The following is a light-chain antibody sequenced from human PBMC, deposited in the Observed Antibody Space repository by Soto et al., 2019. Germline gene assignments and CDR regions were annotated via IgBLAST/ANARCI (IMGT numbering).Light chain of an antibody. CDR1: SSDVGDYNY. CDR3: SSYTSTTTLYV. Sequence: QSALTQPASVSGSPGRSITISCTGTSSDVGDYNYVSWYQQHPGKAPKLIIYEATNRPSGVSNRFSASKSGNTASLTISGLQAEDEADYYCSSYTSTTTLYVFGTGTKVTVL. V-gene: IGLV2-14*01. J-gene: IGLJ1*01. CDR2: EAT.